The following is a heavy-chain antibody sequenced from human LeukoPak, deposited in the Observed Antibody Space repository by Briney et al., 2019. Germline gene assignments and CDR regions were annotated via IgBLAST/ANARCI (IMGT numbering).Heavy chain of an antibody. CDR2: IYYSGST. V-gene: IGHV4-30-4*01. D-gene: IGHD4-17*01. CDR1: GGSISSGDYY. CDR3: ARIKITVTTTPHVTWLIDY. Sequence: SETLSLTCTVSGGSISSGDYYWSWIRQPPGKGLEWIGYIYYSGSTYYNPSLKSRVTISVDTSKNQFSLKLSSVTAADTAVYYCARIKITVTTTPHVTWLIDYWGQGTLVTVSS. J-gene: IGHJ4*02.